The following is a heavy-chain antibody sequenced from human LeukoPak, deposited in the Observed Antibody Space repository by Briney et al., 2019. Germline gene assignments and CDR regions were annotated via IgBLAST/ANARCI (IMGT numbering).Heavy chain of an antibody. D-gene: IGHD3-22*01. CDR1: GFTLDDYA. V-gene: IGHV3-9*01. J-gene: IGHJ4*02. Sequence: GRSLRLSCAASGFTLDDYAMHWVRQAPGKGLEWVSGISWNSGSIGYADSVKGRFTISRDNAKYSLYLQMNSLRAEDTALYYCAKGYLTITMIKGDYFDYWGQGTLVTVSS. CDR2: ISWNSGSI. CDR3: AKGYLTITMIKGDYFDY.